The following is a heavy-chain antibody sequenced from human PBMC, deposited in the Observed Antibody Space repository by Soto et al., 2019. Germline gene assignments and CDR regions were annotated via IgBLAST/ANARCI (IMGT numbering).Heavy chain of an antibody. CDR1: GGSVRSASFY. CDR3: ARVDYTSYYYGGHWFDA. D-gene: IGHD3-10*01. V-gene: IGHV4-61*01. J-gene: IGHJ5*02. Sequence: QVQLQESGPGLLRPSETLSLTCTVSGGSVRSASFYWSWVRQPPGKGLEYIGYAYYSDNTNYNPSLKSRATISLDTSRNQISLKLTPVTAADTAIYYCARVDYTSYYYGGHWFDAWGQGTLVIVSS. CDR2: AYYSDNT.